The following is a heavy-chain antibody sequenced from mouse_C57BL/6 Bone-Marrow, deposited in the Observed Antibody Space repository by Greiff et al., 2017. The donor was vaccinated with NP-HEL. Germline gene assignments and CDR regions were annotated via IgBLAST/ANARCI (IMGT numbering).Heavy chain of an antibody. V-gene: IGHV5-9-1*02. CDR1: GFTFSSYA. CDR3: TRAPDYYGSSYSYWYFDV. Sequence: EVQLQESGEGLVKPGGSLKLSCAASGFTFSSYAMSWVRQTPEKRLEWVAYISSGGDYIYYADTVKGRFTISRDNARNTLYLQMSSLKSEDTAMYYCTRAPDYYGSSYSYWYFDVWGTGTTVTVSS. J-gene: IGHJ1*03. CDR2: ISSGGDYI. D-gene: IGHD1-1*01.